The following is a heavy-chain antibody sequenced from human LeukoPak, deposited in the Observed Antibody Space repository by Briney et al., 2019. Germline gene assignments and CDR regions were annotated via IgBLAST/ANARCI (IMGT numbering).Heavy chain of an antibody. CDR3: ARDQLLWFGELSRFDY. CDR2: ISSSSSYI. D-gene: IGHD3-10*01. Sequence: GGSLRLSCAASGFSLRNYGVNWVRQAPGKGLEWVSSISSSSSYIYYADSVKGRFTISRDNAKNSLYLQMNSLRAEDTAVYYCARDQLLWFGELSRFDYWGQGTLVTVSS. J-gene: IGHJ4*02. CDR1: GFSLRNYG. V-gene: IGHV3-21*01.